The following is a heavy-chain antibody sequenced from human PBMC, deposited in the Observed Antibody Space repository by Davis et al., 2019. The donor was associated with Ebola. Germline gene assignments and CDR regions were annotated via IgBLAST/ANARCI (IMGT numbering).Heavy chain of an antibody. CDR2: IYYSGST. Sequence: PSETLSLTCTVSGGSISSGGYYWSWIRQHPGKGLEWIGYIYYSGSTYYNPSLKSRVTISVDTSKNQFSLKLSSVTAADTAVYYCARDGPEYYDGYSYWGQGTLVTVSS. CDR1: GGSISSGGYY. CDR3: ARDGPEYYDGYSY. J-gene: IGHJ4*02. D-gene: IGHD3-22*01. V-gene: IGHV4-31*03.